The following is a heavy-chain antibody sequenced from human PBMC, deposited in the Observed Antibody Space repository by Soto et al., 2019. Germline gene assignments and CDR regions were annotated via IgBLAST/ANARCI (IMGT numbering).Heavy chain of an antibody. V-gene: IGHV1-69*13. D-gene: IGHD3-22*01. CDR1: GGTFSSYA. CDR2: IIPIFCTV. Sequence: SVKVSCKASGGTFSSYAISWVRQAPGQWLEWMGGIIPIFCTVNYAQKFQGRVTITADESTSTAYMELSSLRSEDTAVYYCARCKSRVLVLDYWGQGTLVTVSS. J-gene: IGHJ4*02. CDR3: ARCKSRVLVLDY.